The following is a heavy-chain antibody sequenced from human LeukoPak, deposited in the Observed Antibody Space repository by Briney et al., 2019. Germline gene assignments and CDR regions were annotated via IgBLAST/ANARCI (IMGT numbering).Heavy chain of an antibody. V-gene: IGHV3-23*01. J-gene: IGHJ4*02. CDR2: ISGSGGAT. D-gene: IGHD3-10*01. CDR1: GITLSNYG. Sequence: PGGSLRLSCAVSGITLSNYGMSWVRQAPGKGLEWVAGISGSGGATNYADSVQGRFTISRDNAKNTLYLQMNSLRAEDTAVYFCARRGVVIRVILVGFHKEAYYFDSWGQGALVTVSS. CDR3: ARRGVVIRVILVGFHKEAYYFDS.